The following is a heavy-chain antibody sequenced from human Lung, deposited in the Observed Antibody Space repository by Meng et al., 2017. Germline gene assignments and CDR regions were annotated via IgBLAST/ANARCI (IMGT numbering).Heavy chain of an antibody. CDR1: GGSFSDYY. D-gene: IGHD4-11*01. CDR3: ARGPTTMAHDFDY. V-gene: IGHV4-34*01. Sequence: QVQLQQWGPGLLKPSETLSLTCVGSGGSFSDYYWSWIRQPPGKGLEWIGEINHSGSTNYNPSLESRATISVDTSQNNLSLKLSSVTAADSAVYYCARGPTTMAHDFDYWGQGTLVTVSS. CDR2: INHSGST. J-gene: IGHJ4*02.